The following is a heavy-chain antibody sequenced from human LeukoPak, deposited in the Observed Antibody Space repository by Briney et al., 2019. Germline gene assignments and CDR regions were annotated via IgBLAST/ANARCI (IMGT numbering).Heavy chain of an antibody. CDR2: IIPIFGTA. CDR1: GGTSSSYA. J-gene: IGHJ4*02. CDR3: ARDPRYSPGVGYFDY. V-gene: IGHV1-69*06. Sequence: ASVKVSCKASGGTSSSYAISWVRQAPGQGLEWMGGIIPIFGTANYAQKFQGRVTITADKSTSTAYMELSSLRSEDTAVYYCARDPRYSPGVGYFDYWGQGTLVTVSS. D-gene: IGHD6-13*01.